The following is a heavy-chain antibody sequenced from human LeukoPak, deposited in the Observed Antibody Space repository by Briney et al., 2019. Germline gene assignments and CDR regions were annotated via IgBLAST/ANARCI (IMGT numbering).Heavy chain of an antibody. CDR2: IYYSGST. Sequence: PSETLSLTCTVSGGSISSSSYYWGWIRQPPGKGLEWIGSIYYSGSTYYNPSLKSRVTISVDTSKNRFSLKLSSVTAADTAVYYCARTRGSHIDYWGQGTLVTVSS. D-gene: IGHD3-16*01. J-gene: IGHJ4*02. V-gene: IGHV4-39*01. CDR3: ARTRGSHIDY. CDR1: GGSISSSSYY.